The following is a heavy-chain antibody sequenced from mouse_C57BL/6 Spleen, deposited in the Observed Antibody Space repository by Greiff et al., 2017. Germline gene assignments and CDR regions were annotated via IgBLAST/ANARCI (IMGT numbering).Heavy chain of an antibody. Sequence: QVQLQQSVAELVKPGASVKISCKVSGYNINDPTIHWMKQRPEQGLEWIGYIDPRDGSTKYNEKFKGKATLTADKSSSTAYMQLNSLTSEDSAVYVCALITTVVFDYWGQGTTLTVSS. J-gene: IGHJ2*01. CDR2: IDPRDGST. CDR1: GYNINDPT. V-gene: IGHV1-78*01. CDR3: ALITTVVFDY. D-gene: IGHD1-1*01.